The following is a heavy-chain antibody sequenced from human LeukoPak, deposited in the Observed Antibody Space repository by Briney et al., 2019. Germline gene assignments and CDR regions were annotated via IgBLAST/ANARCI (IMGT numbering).Heavy chain of an antibody. CDR1: GFTFSRYG. D-gene: IGHD2-2*01. Sequence: PGGSLRLSCAASGFTFSRYGMHWVRQAPGKGLEWVAVIWYDGSNEYYADSVKGRFTISRDNAKNSLYLQMNSLRAEDTAVYYCAREGRGDCSGTSCYQAEGNYYYNGMDVWGQGTTVSVS. CDR3: AREGRGDCSGTSCYQAEGNYYYNGMDV. V-gene: IGHV3-33*01. J-gene: IGHJ6*02. CDR2: IWYDGSNE.